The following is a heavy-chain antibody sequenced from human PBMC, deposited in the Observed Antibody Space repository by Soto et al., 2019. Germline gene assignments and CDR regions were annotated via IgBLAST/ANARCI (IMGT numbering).Heavy chain of an antibody. D-gene: IGHD4-17*01. V-gene: IGHV4-4*07. CDR1: GGSISSYY. CDR3: ARAQNYGDYWFAFDI. CDR2: IYTSGST. Sequence: SETLSLTCTVSGGSISSYYWSWIRQPAGKGLEWIGRIYTSGSTNYNPSLKSRVTISVDTSKNQFSLKLSSVTAADTAVYYCARAQNYGDYWFAFDIWGQGTMVTVSS. J-gene: IGHJ3*02.